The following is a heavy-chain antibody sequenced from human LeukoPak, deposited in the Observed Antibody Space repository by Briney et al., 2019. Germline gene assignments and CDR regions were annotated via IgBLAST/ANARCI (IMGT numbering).Heavy chain of an antibody. CDR1: GCTFTSYD. CDR3: ARDWGIRGSGSFDY. D-gene: IGHD3-10*01. J-gene: IGHJ4*02. V-gene: IGHV1-8*01. Sequence: ASVKVSCKASGCTFTSYDINWVRQATGQGLEWMGWMNPNSGNTGYAQKFQGRVTMTRNTSISTAYMELSSLRSEDTAVYYCARDWGIRGSGSFDYWGQGTLVTVSS. CDR2: MNPNSGNT.